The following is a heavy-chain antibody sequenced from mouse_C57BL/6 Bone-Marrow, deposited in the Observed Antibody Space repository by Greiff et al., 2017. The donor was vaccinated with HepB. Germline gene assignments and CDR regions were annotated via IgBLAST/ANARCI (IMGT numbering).Heavy chain of an antibody. J-gene: IGHJ4*01. D-gene: IGHD1-1*01. Sequence: EVQLQQSGPELVKPGASVKISCKASGYTFTDYYMNWVKQSHGKSLEWIGDINPNNGGTSYNQKFKGKATLTVDKSSSTAYMELRSLTSEDSAVYYCARPFTTVVAHYYAMDYWGQGTSVTVSS. V-gene: IGHV1-26*01. CDR3: ARPFTTVVAHYYAMDY. CDR1: GYTFTDYY. CDR2: INPNNGGT.